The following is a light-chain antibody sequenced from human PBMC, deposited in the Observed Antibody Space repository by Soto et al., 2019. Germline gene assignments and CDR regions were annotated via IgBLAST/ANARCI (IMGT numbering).Light chain of an antibody. Sequence: EVVMTQSPATLSVSPGVRTTLSCRASQSFSNNLAWYQQKPGQAPRHLIYGASTRATGIPAKFSGSVYGTEFTLTISGLHSEDFAVYYCQQDNNWPPWTVGQGTKVEIK. V-gene: IGKV3-15*01. CDR1: QSFSNN. CDR3: QQDNNWPPWT. J-gene: IGKJ1*01. CDR2: GAS.